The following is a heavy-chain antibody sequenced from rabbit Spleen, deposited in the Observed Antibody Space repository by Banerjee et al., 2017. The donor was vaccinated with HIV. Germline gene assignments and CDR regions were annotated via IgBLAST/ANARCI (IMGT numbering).Heavy chain of an antibody. CDR3: ARDTGSSFSSYGMDL. D-gene: IGHD8-1*01. V-gene: IGHV1S45*01. J-gene: IGHJ6*01. CDR1: GFSFSSSDY. CDR2: IAGSSSSFT. Sequence: QEQLEESGGDLVKPEGSLTLTCTASGFSFSSSDYICWVRQAPGKGLEWISCIAGSSSSFTYSATWEKGRFTISKTSSTTVTLQMTSLTVADTATYFCARDTGSSFSSYGMDLWGPGTLVTVS.